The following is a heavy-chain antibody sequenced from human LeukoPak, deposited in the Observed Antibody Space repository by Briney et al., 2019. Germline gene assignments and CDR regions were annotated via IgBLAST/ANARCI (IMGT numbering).Heavy chain of an antibody. V-gene: IGHV3-23*01. D-gene: IGHD1-26*01. CDR1: GFTFSSYA. CDR2: ISGSGGST. CDR3: AKDEGSSCIF. Sequence: PGGSLRLSCAASGFTFSSYAMSWVRQAPGKGLEWVSAISGSGGSTYYADSVKGRFTIFRDNSKNSLYLQMNSLRAEDTAVYCCAKDEGSSCIFWGQGTLVTVSS. J-gene: IGHJ4*02.